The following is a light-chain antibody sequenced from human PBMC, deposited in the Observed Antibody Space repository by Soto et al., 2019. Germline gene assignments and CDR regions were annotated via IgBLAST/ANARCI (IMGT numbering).Light chain of an antibody. CDR1: QTVSTS. CDR2: GAS. J-gene: IGKJ5*01. Sequence: IVMTQSPATLSLSPVEIDTLYFRASQTVSTSLAWYQQKPGQPPRLLIQGASTRATGIPARFSGSGSGTEFTLTISSLQSEDFAVYYCQQYNNWQITFGQGTRLEIK. CDR3: QQYNNWQIT. V-gene: IGKV3-15*01.